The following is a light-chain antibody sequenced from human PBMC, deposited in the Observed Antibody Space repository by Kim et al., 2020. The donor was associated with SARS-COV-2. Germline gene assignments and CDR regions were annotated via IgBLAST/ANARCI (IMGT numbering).Light chain of an antibody. Sequence: SVFPGPTASITCAGDKLEDKYVCWYQQKAGQSPVLLIFQDTKWPSGIPERFSGSNSGNTATLTISGTQAMDEADYYCQTWDSSSVIFGGGTQLTVL. J-gene: IGLJ2*01. CDR2: QDT. CDR1: KLEDKY. V-gene: IGLV3-1*01. CDR3: QTWDSSSVI.